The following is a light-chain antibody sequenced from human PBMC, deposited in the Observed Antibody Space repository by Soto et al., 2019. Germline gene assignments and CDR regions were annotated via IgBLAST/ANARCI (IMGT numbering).Light chain of an antibody. Sequence: QSALTQPASVSGSPGLSITISCTETSSDVGNYNLVSWYQQHPGKAPKLMIYEVSKRPSGVSNRFSGSKSGNTASLTISGLQAEDEADYYCCSYAGDSTPYVFGTGTKVTVL. J-gene: IGLJ1*01. CDR2: EVS. CDR3: CSYAGDSTPYV. V-gene: IGLV2-23*02. CDR1: SSDVGNYNL.